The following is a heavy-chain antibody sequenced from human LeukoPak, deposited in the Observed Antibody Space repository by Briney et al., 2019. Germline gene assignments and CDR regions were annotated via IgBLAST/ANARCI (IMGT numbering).Heavy chain of an antibody. Sequence: GGSLRLSCAASGFTFSSSSMSWVRQAPGKGLVWVSRINSDGSSTNYGDSVKGRFTISRDNAKNTPYLQMNSLRAEDTAMYYCARAVYYSNYLGYWGQGTLVTVSS. J-gene: IGHJ4*01. CDR3: ARAVYYSNYLGY. D-gene: IGHD3-10*01. V-gene: IGHV3-74*01. CDR2: INSDGSST. CDR1: GFTFSSSS.